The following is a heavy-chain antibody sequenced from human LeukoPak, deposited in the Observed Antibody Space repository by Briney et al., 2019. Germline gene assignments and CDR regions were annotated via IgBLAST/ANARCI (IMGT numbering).Heavy chain of an antibody. CDR1: GFTFSSYS. D-gene: IGHD3-22*01. V-gene: IGHV3-21*01. CDR3: ASSRYDSSGYYGIIAY. Sequence: TGGSLRLSCVASGFTFSSYSMNWVRQAPGKGLEWVSSITRSSNYIYYADSVKGRFTISRDNAKHSLYLQMNSLRAEDTAVYYCASSRYDSSGYYGIIAYWGQGTLVTVSS. J-gene: IGHJ4*02. CDR2: ITRSSNYI.